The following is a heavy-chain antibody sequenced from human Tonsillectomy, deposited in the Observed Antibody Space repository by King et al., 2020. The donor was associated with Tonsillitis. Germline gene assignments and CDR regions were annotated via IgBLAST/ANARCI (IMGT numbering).Heavy chain of an antibody. D-gene: IGHD3-16*01. J-gene: IGHJ4*02. CDR1: GFTFSDYA. CDR2: ISRNGITT. Sequence: EVQLVESGGGLVQPEGSLRLSCSASGFTFSDYAMHWVRQAPGKGLEYVSAISRNGITTYYTDSVEGRFTVSRDQSKNTVYLHMSGLRPEDTAVYYCVKQGGIYSYTYGDFWGQGTLVIVSS. V-gene: IGHV3-64D*06. CDR3: VKQGGIYSYTYGDF.